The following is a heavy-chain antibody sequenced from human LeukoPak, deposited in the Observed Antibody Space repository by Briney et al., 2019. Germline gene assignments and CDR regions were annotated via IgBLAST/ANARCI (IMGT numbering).Heavy chain of an antibody. CDR1: GYTFTRYG. Sequence: ASMKVSCKAAGYTFTRYGISWLRQVPGQGLEWMGWVSPYNGNTNYAQKLQDRVTMTTDTSTSTAYMELSRLRSDDTAVYYCAGIAKQVFDYWGQGTLVTVSS. D-gene: IGHD2-21*01. CDR3: AGIAKQVFDY. V-gene: IGHV1-18*01. CDR2: VSPYNGNT. J-gene: IGHJ4*02.